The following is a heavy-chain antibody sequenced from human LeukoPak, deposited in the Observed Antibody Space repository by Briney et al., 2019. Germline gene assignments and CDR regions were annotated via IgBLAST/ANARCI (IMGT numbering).Heavy chain of an antibody. CDR3: ARDKGYGAHGFEY. V-gene: IGHV3-53*01. Sequence: GGSLRLSCATSGFTVDTNYLSWIRQAPGKGLEWVSIIYAGGNTYYADSVRGRFTISRDNLYNTLYLQMNSLRAEDTAVYYCARDKGYGAHGFEYWGQGTLVTVSS. D-gene: IGHD4-17*01. CDR1: GFTVDTNY. CDR2: IYAGGNT. J-gene: IGHJ4*02.